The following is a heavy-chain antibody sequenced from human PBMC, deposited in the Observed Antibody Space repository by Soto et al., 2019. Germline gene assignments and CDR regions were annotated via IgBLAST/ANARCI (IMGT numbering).Heavy chain of an antibody. CDR1: GGSTTSNY. D-gene: IGHD6-13*01. V-gene: IGHV4-59*08. J-gene: IGHJ5*02. CDR3: ARHSSSRSPFDP. Sequence: QVQLQESGPGLVKPSETLSLTCTVSGGSTTSNYWSWIRQPPWKGLEWIGYIYYSGSTNYNPSLKSRVTISIDTSKNQFSLNLSSVTAPDTAVYYCARHSSSRSPFDPWGQGTLVTVSS. CDR2: IYYSGST.